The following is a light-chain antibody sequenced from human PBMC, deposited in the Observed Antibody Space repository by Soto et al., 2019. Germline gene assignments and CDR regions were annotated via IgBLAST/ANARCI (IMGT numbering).Light chain of an antibody. CDR1: RYDIGAYDY. CDR3: NSYTNSSAVV. J-gene: IGLJ2*01. CDR2: EVT. Sequence: QSALTQPASVSGSPGQSITISCAGTRYDIGAYDYVSWYQQHPGNAPKLLVYEVTNRPSGVSDRFSGSKSGNTASLTISGLQAEDEADYYCNSYTNSSAVVXGGGT. V-gene: IGLV2-14*01.